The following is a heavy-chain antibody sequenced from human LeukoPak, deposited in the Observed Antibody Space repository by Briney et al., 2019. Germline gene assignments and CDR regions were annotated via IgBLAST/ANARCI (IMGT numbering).Heavy chain of an antibody. CDR1: GGSISSSSYY. CDR2: IYYSGST. J-gene: IGHJ4*02. V-gene: IGHV4-39*07. D-gene: IGHD3-10*01. Sequence: KPSETLSLTCTVSGGSISSSSYYWGWIRQPPGKGLEWIGSIYYSGSTYYNPSLKSRVTISVDTSKNQFSLNLSSVTAADTAVYYCARDDGSGSYYYYFDYWGQGTLVTVAS. CDR3: ARDDGSGSYYYYFDY.